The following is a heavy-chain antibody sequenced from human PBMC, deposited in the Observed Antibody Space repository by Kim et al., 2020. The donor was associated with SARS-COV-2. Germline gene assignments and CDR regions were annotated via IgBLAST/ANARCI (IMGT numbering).Heavy chain of an antibody. CDR3: AKDRWNGDGVDY. D-gene: IGHD4-17*01. J-gene: IGHJ4*02. CDR1: GFTFSSYG. V-gene: IGHV3-33*06. CDR2: IWYDGSNK. Sequence: GGSLRLSCAASGFTFSSYGMHWVRQAPGKGLEWVAVIWYDGSNKYYADSVKGRFTISRDNSKNTLYLQMNSLRAEDTAVYYCAKDRWNGDGVDYWGQGTLVTVSS.